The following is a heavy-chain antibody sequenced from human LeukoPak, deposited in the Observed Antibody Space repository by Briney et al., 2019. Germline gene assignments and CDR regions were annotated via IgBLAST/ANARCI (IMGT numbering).Heavy chain of an antibody. V-gene: IGHV1-8*01. J-gene: IGHJ4*02. D-gene: IGHD5-12*01. Sequence: ASVTVSCKASGYTFTSYDINWVRQATGQGLEWMGWMNPNSGNTGYAQKFQGRVTMTRNTSISTAYMELSSLRSEDTAVYYCARGQHVDIVATIQPDYWGQGNLVTVSS. CDR3: ARGQHVDIVATIQPDY. CDR1: GYTFTSYD. CDR2: MNPNSGNT.